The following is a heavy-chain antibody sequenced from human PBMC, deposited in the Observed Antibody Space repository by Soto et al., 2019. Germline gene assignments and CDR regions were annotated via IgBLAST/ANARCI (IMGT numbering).Heavy chain of an antibody. Sequence: QVQVVQSGAEVKKPGSSVKVSCKVSGGIFTNNAISWVRQAPGQGLEWLGGVIPLFDTAYYAQIFRGRLRLSADGATTTAYMELRGLTSADTAVYFCATGGHNDGYNFYHGMDVWGQGTTVTVS. J-gene: IGHJ6*02. CDR1: GGIFTNNA. V-gene: IGHV1-69*01. CDR2: VIPLFDTA. D-gene: IGHD3-16*01. CDR3: ATGGHNDGYNFYHGMDV.